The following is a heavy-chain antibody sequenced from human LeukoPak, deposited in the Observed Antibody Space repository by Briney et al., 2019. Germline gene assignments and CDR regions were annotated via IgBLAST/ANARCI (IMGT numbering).Heavy chain of an antibody. CDR2: IWYDGSNK. V-gene: IGHV3-33*01. CDR1: GFTFSSYG. Sequence: PGRSLRLSCAASGFTFSSYGMHWVRQAPGKGLEWVAVIWYDGSNKYYADSVKGRFTISRDNSKNTLYLQMNSLRAEDTAVYYCASFGGDNDAFDIWGQGTMVTVSS. D-gene: IGHD2-21*02. CDR3: ASFGGDNDAFDI. J-gene: IGHJ3*02.